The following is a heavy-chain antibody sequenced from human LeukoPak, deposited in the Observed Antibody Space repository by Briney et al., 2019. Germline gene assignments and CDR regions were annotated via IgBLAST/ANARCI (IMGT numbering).Heavy chain of an antibody. V-gene: IGHV3-74*01. CDR3: ARYGSGSYYPFDY. CDR1: GFTFSSYW. Sequence: PGGSLRLSCAASGFTFSSYWMHWVRQAPGKGLVWVSHIKSDGSSTSYADSVKGRFTISRDNSKNTLYLQMNSLRAEDTAVYYCARYGSGSYYPFDYWGQGTLVTVSS. CDR2: IKSDGSST. D-gene: IGHD3-10*01. J-gene: IGHJ4*02.